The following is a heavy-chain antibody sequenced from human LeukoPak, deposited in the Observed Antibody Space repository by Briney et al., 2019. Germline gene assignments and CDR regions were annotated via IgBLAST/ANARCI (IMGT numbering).Heavy chain of an antibody. Sequence: GRSLRLSCVASKLTFSTYAMHWVRQAPGKGLEWMTFISYDGNNKYYADSVKGRFTISRDNSKNTVFLQMNSLRAEDAAVYYCARDFEGHTFGIWGRGTMVTVSS. D-gene: IGHD3-9*01. CDR2: ISYDGNNK. J-gene: IGHJ3*02. CDR1: KLTFSTYA. CDR3: ARDFEGHTFGI. V-gene: IGHV3-30-3*01.